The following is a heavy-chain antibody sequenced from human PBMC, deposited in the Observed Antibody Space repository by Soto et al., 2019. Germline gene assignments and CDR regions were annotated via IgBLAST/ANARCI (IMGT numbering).Heavy chain of an antibody. V-gene: IGHV3-21*01. Sequence: GGSLRLSCAASGFTFSSYSMNWVRQAPGKGLEWVSSISSSSSYIYYADSVKGRFTISRDNAKNSLYLQMSSLRAEDTAVYYCAAAGRGGVVAYYYYHGMYVWGQGRTVAV. CDR3: AAAGRGGVVAYYYYHGMYV. J-gene: IGHJ6*02. CDR1: GFTFSSYS. CDR2: ISSSSSYI. D-gene: IGHD2-15*01.